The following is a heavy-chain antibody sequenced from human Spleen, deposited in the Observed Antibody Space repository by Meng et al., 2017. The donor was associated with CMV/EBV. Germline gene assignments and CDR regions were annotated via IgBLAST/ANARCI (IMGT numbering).Heavy chain of an antibody. CDR1: GFTLDDYA. CDR2: ISWNSGSI. J-gene: IGHJ6*02. D-gene: IGHD4-17*01. Sequence: GGSLRLSCVASGFTLDDYAMHWVRQAPGKALEWVSGISWNSGSIGYADSVKGRFTISRDNAKNSLYLQMNSLRAEDTALYYCAKGDYGDYYYYSMDVWGQGTTVTVSS. V-gene: IGHV3-9*01. CDR3: AKGDYGDYYYYSMDV.